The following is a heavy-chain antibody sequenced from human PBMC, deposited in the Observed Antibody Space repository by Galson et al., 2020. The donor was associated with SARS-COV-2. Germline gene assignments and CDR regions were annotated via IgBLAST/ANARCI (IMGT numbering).Heavy chain of an antibody. V-gene: IGHV3-30-3*01. CDR3: ARPYSGSYQGAFDI. D-gene: IGHD1-26*01. Sequence: TGGSLRLSCAASGFTFSSYAMHWVRQAPGKGLEWVAVISYDGSNKYYADSVKGRFTISRDNSKNTLYLQMNSLRAEDTAVYYCARPYSGSYQGAFDIWGQGTMVTVSS. CDR2: ISYDGSNK. J-gene: IGHJ3*02. CDR1: GFTFSSYA.